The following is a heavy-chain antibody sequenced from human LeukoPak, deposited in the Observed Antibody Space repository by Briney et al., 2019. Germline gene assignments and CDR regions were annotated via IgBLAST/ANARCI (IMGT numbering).Heavy chain of an antibody. V-gene: IGHV3-23*01. D-gene: IGHD2-15*01. CDR3: AKGPRVVLLAAYY. CDR1: GFTFSSYA. J-gene: IGHJ4*02. CDR2: ISGRGGNT. Sequence: PGGSLRLSCAPSGFTFSSYAMSWVRQGPGKGLEGVSGISGRGGNTYYTDSVKGRFTISRDNSKNTLYLQMNSLRAEDTAVYYCAKGPRVVLLAAYYWGQGTLVTVSS.